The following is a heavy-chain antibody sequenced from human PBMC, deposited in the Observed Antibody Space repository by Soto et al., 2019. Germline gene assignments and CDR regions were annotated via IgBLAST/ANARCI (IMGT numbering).Heavy chain of an antibody. CDR2: TYYSGST. J-gene: IGHJ5*02. CDR1: GGSISSYY. CDR3: ARTYCSGGSCYPGGNWFDP. D-gene: IGHD2-15*01. Sequence: PSETLSLTCTVSGGSISSYYWSWIRQPPGKGLEWIGYTYYSGSTNYNPSLKSRVTMSVDTSRNQFSLKLNSVTAADTAVYYCARTYCSGGSCYPGGNWFDPWGQGTLVTVSS. V-gene: IGHV4-59*01.